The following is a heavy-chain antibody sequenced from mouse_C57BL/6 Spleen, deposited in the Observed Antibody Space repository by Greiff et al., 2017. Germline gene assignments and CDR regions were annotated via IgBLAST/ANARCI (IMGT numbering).Heavy chain of an antibody. Sequence: LVESGPELVKPGASVKISCKASGYAFSSSWMNWVKQRPGKGLEWIGRIYPGDGATNYNGKFKGKATLTADKSSSTAYMQLSSLTSEDSAVYFCARNHYSNYFDYWGQGTTLTVSS. D-gene: IGHD2-5*01. CDR2: IYPGDGAT. CDR1: GYAFSSSW. J-gene: IGHJ2*01. CDR3: ARNHYSNYFDY. V-gene: IGHV1-82*01.